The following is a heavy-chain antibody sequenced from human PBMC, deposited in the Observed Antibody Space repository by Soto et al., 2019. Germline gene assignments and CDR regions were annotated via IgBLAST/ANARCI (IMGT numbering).Heavy chain of an antibody. CDR1: GFSSSSFG. D-gene: IGHD3-16*02. J-gene: IGHJ4*02. Sequence: QVQLVESGGGVVQPGRSLRLSCAASGFSSSSFGMHWVRQAPGKGLGWVAFNSYDGSNKYYADSVKGRFTISRDSAEKTLYLQMNSLRPEDTAVYYCAKALGELSPESYDYWGQGTLVTVSS. V-gene: IGHV3-30*18. CDR2: NSYDGSNK. CDR3: AKALGELSPESYDY.